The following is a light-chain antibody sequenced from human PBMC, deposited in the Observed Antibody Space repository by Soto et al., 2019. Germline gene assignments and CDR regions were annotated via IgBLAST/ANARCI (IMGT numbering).Light chain of an antibody. CDR3: QQYGSSPRT. CDR2: GAS. Sequence: IVLTQPPGTLSLSPGERATLSCRASQSVSSSYLAWYQQKPGQAPRLLIYGASSRATGIPDRFSGSGSGTDFTLTISRLEPEDFAVYYCQQYGSSPRTCGQGTKVDI. J-gene: IGKJ1*01. CDR1: QSVSSSY. V-gene: IGKV3-20*01.